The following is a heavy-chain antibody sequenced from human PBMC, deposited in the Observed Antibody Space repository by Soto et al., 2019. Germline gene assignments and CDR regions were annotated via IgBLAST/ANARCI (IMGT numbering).Heavy chain of an antibody. CDR2: ISSSASYM. CDR3: AKDGGRIYDAFDI. D-gene: IGHD2-15*01. J-gene: IGHJ3*02. V-gene: IGHV3-21*01. Sequence: PGGSLRLSCATSGFTFSRCDMNWVRQAPGKGLEWVSFISSSASYMYYADSVKGRFTISRDNSKKSLYLQMNSLRADDTAVYYGAKDGGRIYDAFDIWGQGTMVTVSS. CDR1: GFTFSRCD.